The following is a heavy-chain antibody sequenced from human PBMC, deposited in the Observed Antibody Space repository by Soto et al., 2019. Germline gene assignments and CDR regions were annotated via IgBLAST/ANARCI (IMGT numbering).Heavy chain of an antibody. V-gene: IGHV4-34*01. CDR1: GGSFSGYY. CDR3: AAWSFRMYYFDY. J-gene: IGHJ4*02. Sequence: TSETLSLTCAVYGGSFSGYYWSWIRQPPGKGLEWIGEINHSGSTNYNPSLKSRVTISVDTSKNQFSLKLSSVTAADTAVYYCAAWSFRMYYFDYWGQGTLVTVSS. D-gene: IGHD2-8*02. CDR2: INHSGST.